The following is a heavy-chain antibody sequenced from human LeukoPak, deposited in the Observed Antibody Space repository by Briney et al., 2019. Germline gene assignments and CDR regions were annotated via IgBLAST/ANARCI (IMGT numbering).Heavy chain of an antibody. J-gene: IGHJ4*02. V-gene: IGHV1-69*13. Sequence: SVKVSCKACGGTFSSYAIRWVRQAPGQGLEWMGGIIPIFGTANYAQKFQGRVTITADESTSTAYMELSSLRSEDTAVYYCARDLNSYYYDSCGSCDYWGQGTLVTVSS. CDR3: ARDLNSYYYDSCGSCDY. CDR2: IIPIFGTA. CDR1: GGTFSSYA. D-gene: IGHD3-22*01.